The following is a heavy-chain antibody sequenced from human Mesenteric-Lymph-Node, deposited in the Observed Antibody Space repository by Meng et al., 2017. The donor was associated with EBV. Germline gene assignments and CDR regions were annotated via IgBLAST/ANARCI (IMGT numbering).Heavy chain of an antibody. V-gene: IGHV4-30-4*01. CDR3: ARGNYNFGQNFDY. CDR2: SSGNT. CDR1: GGSISASPDY. J-gene: IGHJ4*02. D-gene: IGHD1-1*01. Sequence: VTSSQNQSVLISLSGGSISASPDYMMWIRQYPGEGLEWIGYSSGNTYYNPSLKSRVSISLDTSKNQFSLKLTSVTAADTAVYYCARGNYNFGQNFDYWGQGTLVTVSS.